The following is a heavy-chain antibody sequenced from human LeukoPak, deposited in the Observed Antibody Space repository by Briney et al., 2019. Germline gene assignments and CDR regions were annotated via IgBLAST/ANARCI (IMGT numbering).Heavy chain of an antibody. CDR3: ARDGGWFDP. Sequence: GGSLRLSCAASGFTISSYWMNWVRQAPGKGLVWVSRINSDGSITYADSVKGRFTISRDNAKNSLYLQMNSLRAEDTAVYYCARDGGWFDPWGQGTLVTVSS. CDR1: GFTISSYW. V-gene: IGHV3-74*03. CDR2: INSDGSI. J-gene: IGHJ5*02.